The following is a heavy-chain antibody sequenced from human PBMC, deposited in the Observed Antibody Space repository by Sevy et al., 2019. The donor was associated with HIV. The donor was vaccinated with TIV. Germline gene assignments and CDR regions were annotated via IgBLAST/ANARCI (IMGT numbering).Heavy chain of an antibody. CDR1: GFTFSSYW. CDR2: IKQDGRVK. CDR3: ARGTYYYDSGGYYHDAFDL. D-gene: IGHD3-22*01. J-gene: IGHJ3*01. Sequence: GGSLRLSCVASYGFTFSSYWMSWVRQAPGKGLEWVANIKQDGRVKYYVDSVRGRFAISRDNAKNSLYLQMNTLRAHDTALYYCARGTYYYDSGGYYHDAFDLWGQGTMVTVSS. V-gene: IGHV3-7*03.